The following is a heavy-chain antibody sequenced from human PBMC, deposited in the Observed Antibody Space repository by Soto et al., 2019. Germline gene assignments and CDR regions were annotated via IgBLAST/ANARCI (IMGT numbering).Heavy chain of an antibody. CDR1: GGSISSYY. Sequence: SETLCLTCTVSGGSISSYYWSWIRQPPGKGLEWIGYICYSGSTNYNPSLKSRVTISVDTSKNQFSLKLSSVTAADTAVYYCARTGYCSSTSCYVDWFDPWGQGTLVTVSS. V-gene: IGHV4-59*01. CDR2: ICYSGST. D-gene: IGHD2-2*01. J-gene: IGHJ5*02. CDR3: ARTGYCSSTSCYVDWFDP.